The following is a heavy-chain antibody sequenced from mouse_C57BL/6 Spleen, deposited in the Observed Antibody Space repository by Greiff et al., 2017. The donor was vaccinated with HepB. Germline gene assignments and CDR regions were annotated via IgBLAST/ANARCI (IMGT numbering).Heavy chain of an antibody. CDR2: ISYDGSN. J-gene: IGHJ4*01. Sequence: EVQLQESGPGLVKPSQSLSLTCSVTGYSITSGYYWNWIRQFPGNKLEWMGYISYDGSNNYNPSLKNRISITRDTSKNQFFLKLNSVTTEDTATYYCARGVGDEGYYAMDYWGQGTSVTVSS. CDR1: GYSITSGYY. CDR3: ARGVGDEGYYAMDY. V-gene: IGHV3-6*01.